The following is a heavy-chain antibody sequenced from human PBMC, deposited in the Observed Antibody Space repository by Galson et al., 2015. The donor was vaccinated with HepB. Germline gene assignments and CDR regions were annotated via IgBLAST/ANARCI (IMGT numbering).Heavy chain of an antibody. J-gene: IGHJ4*02. D-gene: IGHD6-13*01. CDR3: VKGSSSAEDY. Sequence: SLRLSCAASGFTFSSYAMHWVRQAPGKGLEYVSAISSNGGSTYYADSVKGRFTISRDNSKNTLYLQMSSLRAEDTAVYYCVKGSSSAEDYWGQGTLVTVPS. CDR2: ISSNGGST. V-gene: IGHV3-64D*06. CDR1: GFTFSSYA.